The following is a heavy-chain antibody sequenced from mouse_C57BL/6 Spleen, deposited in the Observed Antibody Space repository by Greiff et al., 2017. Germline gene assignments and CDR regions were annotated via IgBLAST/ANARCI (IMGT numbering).Heavy chain of an antibody. D-gene: IGHD2-5*01. V-gene: IGHV1-39*01. CDR2: INPNYGTT. CDR1: GYSFTDYN. Sequence: EVKLQQSGPELVKPGASVKISCKASGYSFTDYNMNWVKQSNGKSLEWIGVINPNYGTTSYNQKFKGKATLTVAQSSSTAYMQLNSLTSEDSAVYYCARSYSNLYYAMDDWGQGTSVTVSS. CDR3: ARSYSNLYYAMDD. J-gene: IGHJ4*01.